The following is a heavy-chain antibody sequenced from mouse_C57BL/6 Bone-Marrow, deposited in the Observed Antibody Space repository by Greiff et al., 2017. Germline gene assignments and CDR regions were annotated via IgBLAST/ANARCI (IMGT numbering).Heavy chain of an antibody. Sequence: VQLQQSGAELARPGASVKLSCKASGYTFTSYGISWVKQRTGQGLEWIGAIYPRSGNTYYNEKCKGKATLTADKSSSTAYMELRSLASEDSAVYFCARNERFAYWGQGTLVTVSA. J-gene: IGHJ3*01. CDR1: GYTFTSYG. V-gene: IGHV1-81*01. CDR2: IYPRSGNT. CDR3: ARNERFAY.